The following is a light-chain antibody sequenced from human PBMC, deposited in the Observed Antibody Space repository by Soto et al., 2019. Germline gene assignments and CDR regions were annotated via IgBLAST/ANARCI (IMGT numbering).Light chain of an antibody. CDR2: ATS. Sequence: DIQMTQSPSSLSASVGDRVTISCRASQSISRYLNWYQQKPGLVPKLLIYATSTLQSGVPSRFSGSGSGTDYTLTSSSLQLEDFATYYCQQSYTIPLTFGQGTRVEIE. CDR1: QSISRY. J-gene: IGKJ1*01. CDR3: QQSYTIPLT. V-gene: IGKV1-39*01.